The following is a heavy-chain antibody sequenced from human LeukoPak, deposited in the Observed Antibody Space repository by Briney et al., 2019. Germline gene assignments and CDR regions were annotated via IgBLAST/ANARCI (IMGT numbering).Heavy chain of an antibody. J-gene: IGHJ4*02. CDR1: GGTFSSYA. Sequence: GASVTVSCKASGGTFSSYAISWVRQAPGQGLEWMGGIIPIFGTANYAQKFQGRVTITADESTSTAYMELSSLRSEDTAVYYCASEVTAHDQDYWGQGTLVTVSS. CDR2: IIPIFGTA. D-gene: IGHD2-21*02. V-gene: IGHV1-69*13. CDR3: ASEVTAHDQDY.